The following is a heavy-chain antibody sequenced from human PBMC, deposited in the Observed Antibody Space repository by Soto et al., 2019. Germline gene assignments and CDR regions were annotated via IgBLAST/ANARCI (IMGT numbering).Heavy chain of an antibody. Sequence: PGESLKISCKGSGYTFTNYWIGWVRQMPGKGLEWMGIIYPGDSDTKYNPSFQGQVTISADKSITTTYLQWSSLKASDTATYYCAASIFYYGMDVWGQETTVTVSS. V-gene: IGHV5-51*01. CDR2: IYPGDSDT. J-gene: IGHJ6*02. CDR1: GYTFTNYW. CDR3: AASIFYYGMDV.